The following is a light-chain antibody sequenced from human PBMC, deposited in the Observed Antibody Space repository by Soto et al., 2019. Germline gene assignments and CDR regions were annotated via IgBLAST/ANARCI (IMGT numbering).Light chain of an antibody. Sequence: VLTQPPSVSGAPGQRVTISCTGSSSNIGAGYDVHWYQQLPGTAPKLLIYGNSNRPSGVPDRFSGSKSGTSASLAITGLQAEDEADYYCQSYDSSLSGSDVVFGGGTQLTVL. CDR1: SSNIGAGYD. CDR3: QSYDSSLSGSDVV. CDR2: GNS. V-gene: IGLV1-40*01. J-gene: IGLJ2*01.